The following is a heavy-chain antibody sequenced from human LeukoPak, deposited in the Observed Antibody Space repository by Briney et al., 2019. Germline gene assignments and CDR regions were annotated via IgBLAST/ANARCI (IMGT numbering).Heavy chain of an antibody. CDR2: ISYDGSNK. V-gene: IGHV3-30*18. CDR1: GFTFSSYG. Sequence: GGSLRLSCAASGFTFSSYGMHWVRPAPGKGLEWVAVISYDGSNKYYADSVKGRFTISRDNSKNTLYLQMNSLRAEDTAVYYCAKVYSSSWYRIYYYYGMDVWGQGTTVTVSS. CDR3: AKVYSSSWYRIYYYYGMDV. J-gene: IGHJ6*02. D-gene: IGHD6-13*01.